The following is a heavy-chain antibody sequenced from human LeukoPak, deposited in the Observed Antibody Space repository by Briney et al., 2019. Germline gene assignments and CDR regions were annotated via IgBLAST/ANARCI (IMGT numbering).Heavy chain of an antibody. J-gene: IGHJ5*02. D-gene: IGHD3-22*01. Sequence: GASVKVSCKASGGTFISYAISWVRQGPGQGLEWMGGIIPIFGTANYAQKFQGRVTITADESTSTAYMELSSLRSEDTAVYYCARGGDYDSSGYYNWFDPRGQGTLVTVSS. CDR2: IIPIFGTA. CDR3: ARGGDYDSSGYYNWFDP. V-gene: IGHV1-69*13. CDR1: GGTFISYA.